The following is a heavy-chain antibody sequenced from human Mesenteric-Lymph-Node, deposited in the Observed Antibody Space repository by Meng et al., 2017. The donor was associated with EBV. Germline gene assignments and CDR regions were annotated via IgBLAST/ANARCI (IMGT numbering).Heavy chain of an antibody. J-gene: IGHJ4*02. CDR3: AKTSATTRDYFDY. Sequence: VQLLESGGGLVQPGESLRLSCTASGFTFSNYAMSWVRQAPGKGLEWVSCITGSAATISYADSVKGRFTVSRDNSKNTMYLQMNSLRAEDAAIYYCAKTSATTRDYFDYWGQGTLVTVSS. CDR2: ITGSAATI. CDR1: GFTFSNYA. D-gene: IGHD4-17*01. V-gene: IGHV3-23*01.